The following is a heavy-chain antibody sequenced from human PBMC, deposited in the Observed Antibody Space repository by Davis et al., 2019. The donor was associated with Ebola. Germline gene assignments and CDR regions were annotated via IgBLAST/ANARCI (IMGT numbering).Heavy chain of an antibody. CDR3: ARDSGIFGDYYFDS. CDR1: GFTFSSYV. CDR2: ITGDGNDE. Sequence: GESLKISCVASGFTFSSYVMRWVRQAPGKGLEWVASITGDGNDEYCADSVKGRFTISRDNAKNSVYLQMNSLRAEDTAVYYCARDSGIFGDYYFDSWGQGTLVTVSS. J-gene: IGHJ4*02. V-gene: IGHV3-30*03. D-gene: IGHD3-10*02.